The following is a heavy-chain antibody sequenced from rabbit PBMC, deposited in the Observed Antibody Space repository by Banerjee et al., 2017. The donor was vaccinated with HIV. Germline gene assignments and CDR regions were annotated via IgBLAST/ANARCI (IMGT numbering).Heavy chain of an antibody. V-gene: IGHV1S45*01. CDR1: GFSFSNKYV. Sequence: QEQLEESGGDLVKPEGSLTLTCTASGFSFSNKYVMCWVRQAPGKGLEWIACIYAGSSGTTYYASWAKGRFTISKTSSTTVTLQMTSLTAADTATYFCARAQSGAISYGFDLWGPGTLVTVS. D-gene: IGHD6-1*01. J-gene: IGHJ4*01. CDR2: IYAGSSGTT. CDR3: ARAQSGAISYGFDL.